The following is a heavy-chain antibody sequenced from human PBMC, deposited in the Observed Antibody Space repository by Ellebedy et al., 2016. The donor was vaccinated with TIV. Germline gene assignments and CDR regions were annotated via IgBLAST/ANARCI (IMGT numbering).Heavy chain of an antibody. Sequence: MPSETLSLTCTVSGGSISSYYWSWIRQPPGKGLEWIGYIYYSGSTNYNPSLKSRVTISVDTSKNQFSLKLSSVTAADTAVYYCARGGRDWYFDLWGRGTLVTVSS. CDR1: GGSISSYY. J-gene: IGHJ2*01. CDR3: ARGGRDWYFDL. V-gene: IGHV4-59*01. CDR2: IYYSGST.